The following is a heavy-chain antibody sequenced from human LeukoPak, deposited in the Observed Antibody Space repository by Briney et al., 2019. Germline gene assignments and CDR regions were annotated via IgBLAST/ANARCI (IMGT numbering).Heavy chain of an antibody. CDR1: GGSISSSSYY. D-gene: IGHD6-19*01. CDR2: IYYSGNT. Sequence: SETLSLTCTVSGGSISSSSYYWGRIRQPPGKGLEWIGTIYYSGNTYYNPSLKSRVTISVATSKNQFSRKLSSVTAADTAVYYCAAPGWRALFDYWGQGTLVTVSS. V-gene: IGHV4-39*01. J-gene: IGHJ4*02. CDR3: AAPGWRALFDY.